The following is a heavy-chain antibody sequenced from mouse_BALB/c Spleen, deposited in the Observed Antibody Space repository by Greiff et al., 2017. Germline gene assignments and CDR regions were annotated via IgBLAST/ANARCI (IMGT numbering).Heavy chain of an antibody. D-gene: IGHD2-14*01. V-gene: IGHV1-54*01. CDR3: ARYRYDYFDY. Sequence: QVHVKQSGAELVRPGTSVKVSCKASGYAFTNYLIEWVKQRPGQGLEWIGVINPGSGGTNYNEKFKGKATLTADKSSSTAYMQLSSLTSDDSAVYFCARYRYDYFDYWGQGTTLTVSS. J-gene: IGHJ2*01. CDR2: INPGSGGT. CDR1: GYAFTNYL.